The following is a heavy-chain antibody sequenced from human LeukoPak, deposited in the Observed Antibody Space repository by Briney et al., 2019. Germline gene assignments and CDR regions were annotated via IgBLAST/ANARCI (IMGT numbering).Heavy chain of an antibody. Sequence: GGSLRLSCAASGFTSSSYWMSWVRQAPGKRLEWVASVKQDGSEKYSVDSVRGRFTISKDNAKNALYLQMNSLRSEDTAVYYCARHFNWNLDYWGQDPLVTVSS. CDR1: GFTSSSYW. J-gene: IGHJ4*02. V-gene: IGHV3-7*01. CDR2: VKQDGSEK. D-gene: IGHD1-20*01. CDR3: ARHFNWNLDY.